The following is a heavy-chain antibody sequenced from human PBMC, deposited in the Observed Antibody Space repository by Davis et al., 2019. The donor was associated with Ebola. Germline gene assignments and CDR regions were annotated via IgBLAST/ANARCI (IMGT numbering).Heavy chain of an antibody. CDR2: IYSGGST. CDR1: GFTVSCNY. V-gene: IGHV3-53*04. Sequence: PGGSLRLSCAASGFTVSCNYMSWVRQAPGKGLEWVSVIYSGGSTYYADSVKGRFTISRHNSKNKLYLQINSLGAEDTAVYYCARGHILSDAFDIWGQGTMVTVSS. J-gene: IGHJ3*02. CDR3: ARGHILSDAFDI. D-gene: IGHD2-15*01.